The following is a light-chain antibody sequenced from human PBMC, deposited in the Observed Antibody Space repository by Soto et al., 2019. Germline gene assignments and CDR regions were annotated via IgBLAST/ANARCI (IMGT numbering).Light chain of an antibody. Sequence: EIVLTQSPATLYWSPGERATLSCRASQSVSSYLAWYQQKPGQAPRLLIYDASNRATGIPARFSASGSGTDFTLTISSLEPEDSAVYYCQQRGNWITFGPGTRLEIK. J-gene: IGKJ5*01. CDR2: DAS. CDR1: QSVSSY. CDR3: QQRGNWIT. V-gene: IGKV3-11*01.